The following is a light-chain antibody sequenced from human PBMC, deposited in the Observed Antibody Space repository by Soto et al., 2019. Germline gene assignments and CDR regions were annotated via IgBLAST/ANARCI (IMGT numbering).Light chain of an antibody. CDR2: DSS. CDR3: QHYGGMWT. J-gene: IGKJ1*01. Sequence: DIQRTQSPSTLSASVGDRVTITCRASQSISNRVAWYQQKPGKAPKVLIYDSSYLESGVPSRFSGSGYGTEFILTISSLQPDDFVTYYCQHYGGMWTFGQGTKVDIK. V-gene: IGKV1-5*01. CDR1: QSISNR.